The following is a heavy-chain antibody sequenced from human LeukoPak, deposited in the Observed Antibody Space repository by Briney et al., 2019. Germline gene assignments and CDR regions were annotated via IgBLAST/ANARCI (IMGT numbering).Heavy chain of an antibody. D-gene: IGHD3-10*01. CDR2: IYYSGST. V-gene: IGHV4-59*01. Sequence: PSETLSLTCTGSGGSISSYYWSWIRQPPGKGLEWIGYIYYSGSTNYNPSLKSRVTISADTSKNQFSLKLSSVTAADTAVYYCARAVVVRGVAPFDYWGQGTLVTVSS. J-gene: IGHJ4*02. CDR3: ARAVVVRGVAPFDY. CDR1: GGSISSYY.